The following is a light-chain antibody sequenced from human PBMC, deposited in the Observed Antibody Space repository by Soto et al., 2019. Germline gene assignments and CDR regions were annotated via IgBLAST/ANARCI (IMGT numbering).Light chain of an antibody. CDR1: SSDFGNFNY. Sequence: QSVLTQPASVSGSPGQSITISCTGASSDFGNFNYVSWYQQHPGKVPKLIIYEVTSRPSGVSNRVSGSKSDNTASLTISGLQAEDEAYYYCSSYTGINTQLFGGGTKLTVL. J-gene: IGLJ3*02. CDR2: EVT. V-gene: IGLV2-14*01. CDR3: SSYTGINTQL.